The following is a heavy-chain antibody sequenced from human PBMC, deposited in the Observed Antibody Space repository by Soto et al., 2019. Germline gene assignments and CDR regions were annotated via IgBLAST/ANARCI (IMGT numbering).Heavy chain of an antibody. Sequence: GASVKVSCKASGYTFSNFAMHWVRQAPGQRLEWMGWINAGNGNTKYSQKFQGRVTITRDTSASTAYMELSSLRSEDMAVYYCARDLQADYWGQGTLVTVSS. J-gene: IGHJ4*02. V-gene: IGHV1-3*01. CDR1: GYTFSNFA. CDR3: ARDLQADY. CDR2: INAGNGNT.